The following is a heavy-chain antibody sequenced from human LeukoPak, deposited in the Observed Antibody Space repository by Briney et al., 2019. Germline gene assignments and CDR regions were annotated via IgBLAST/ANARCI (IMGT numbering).Heavy chain of an antibody. CDR3: ARGGSYLTYFDY. CDR2: IIPIFGTA. D-gene: IGHD1-26*01. Sequence: SVKVSCKASGGTFSSYAISWVRQAPGQGLEWMGGIIPIFGTANYAQKFQGSVTITADESTSTAYMELSSLRSEDTAVYYCARGGSYLTYFDYWGQGTLVTVSS. J-gene: IGHJ4*02. V-gene: IGHV1-69*13. CDR1: GGTFSSYA.